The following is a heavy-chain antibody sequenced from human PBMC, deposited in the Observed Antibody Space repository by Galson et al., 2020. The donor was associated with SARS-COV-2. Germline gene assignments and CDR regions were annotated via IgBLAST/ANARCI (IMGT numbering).Heavy chain of an antibody. CDR2: ITHSGNT. CDR3: ARGEDHGSGYYRILDY. J-gene: IGHJ4*02. CDR1: GGSFSRYY. V-gene: IGHV4-34*01. D-gene: IGHD3-10*01. Sequence: SETLSLTCAVYGGSFSRYYWNWIRQSPGKGLAWIGAITHSGNTNYSPSLKSRVIISVHTSTNQFSLNLTSVTAADTALYYCARGEDHGSGYYRILDYWGQGTLVTISS.